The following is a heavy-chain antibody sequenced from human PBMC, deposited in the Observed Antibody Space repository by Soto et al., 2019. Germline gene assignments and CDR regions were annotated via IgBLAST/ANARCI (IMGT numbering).Heavy chain of an antibody. CDR2: IYYSGST. CDR3: ATFPRGYCSSTSCYNWFDP. V-gene: IGHV4-39*01. Sequence: SETLSLTCTVSGGSISSSSYYWGWIRQPPGKGLEWIGSIYYSGSTYYNPSLKSRVTISVDTSKNQFSLKLSSVTAADTAVYYCATFPRGYCSSTSCYNWFDPWGQGTLVTVSS. CDR1: GGSISSSSYY. J-gene: IGHJ5*02. D-gene: IGHD2-2*01.